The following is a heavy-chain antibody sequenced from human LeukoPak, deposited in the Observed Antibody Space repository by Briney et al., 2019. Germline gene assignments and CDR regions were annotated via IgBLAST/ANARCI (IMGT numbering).Heavy chain of an antibody. CDR3: AKVRYYDFWSGYPNY. V-gene: IGHV3-23*01. CDR2: ISGSGGST. D-gene: IGHD3-3*01. J-gene: IGHJ4*02. CDR1: GFTFSSYA. Sequence: GGSLRLSCAASGFTFSSYAMSWVRQAPGTGLEWVSAISGSGGSTYYADSVKGRFTISRDNSKNTLYLRMNSLRAEDTAVYYCAKVRYYDFWSGYPNYWGQGTLVTVSS.